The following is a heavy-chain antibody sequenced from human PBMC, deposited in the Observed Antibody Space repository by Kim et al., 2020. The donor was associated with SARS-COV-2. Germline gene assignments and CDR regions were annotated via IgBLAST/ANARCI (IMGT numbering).Heavy chain of an antibody. CDR2: IYYSGST. CDR1: GGSISSGGYY. J-gene: IGHJ3*02. D-gene: IGHD3-3*01. V-gene: IGHV4-31*03. Sequence: SETLSLTCTVSGGSISSGGYYWSWIRQHPGKGLEWIGYIYYSGSTYYNPSLKSRVTISVDTSKNQFSLKLSSVTAADTAVYYCARDNPITIFGVVIIGAFDIWGQGIMVTVSS. CDR3: ARDNPITIFGVVIIGAFDI.